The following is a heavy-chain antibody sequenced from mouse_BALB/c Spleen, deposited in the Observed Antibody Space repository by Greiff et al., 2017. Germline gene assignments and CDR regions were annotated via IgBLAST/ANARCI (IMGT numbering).Heavy chain of an antibody. D-gene: IGHD1-1*02. CDR1: GFTFSSYA. CDR2: ISSGGST. CDR3: ARGETMDY. Sequence: EVQLVESGGGLVKPGGSLKLSCAASGFTFSSYAMSWVRQTPEKRLEWVASISSGGSTYYPDSVKGRFTISRDNARNILYLQMSSLRSEDTAMYYCARGETMDYWGQGTTLTVSS. J-gene: IGHJ2*01. V-gene: IGHV5-6-5*01.